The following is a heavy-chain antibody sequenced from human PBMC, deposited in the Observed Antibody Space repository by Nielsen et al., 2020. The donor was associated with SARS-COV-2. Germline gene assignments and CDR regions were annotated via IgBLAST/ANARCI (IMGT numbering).Heavy chain of an antibody. J-gene: IGHJ4*02. CDR1: GFTFSSYA. Sequence: GGSLRLSCAASGFTFSSYAMSWVRQAPGKGLEWASAISSSGGSTYYADSVKGRFTISRDNSKNTLYLQMNSLRAEDTAVYYCAKTQTTGEGSFDYWGQGTLVTVSS. CDR2: ISSSGGST. V-gene: IGHV3-23*01. D-gene: IGHD3-16*01. CDR3: AKTQTTGEGSFDY.